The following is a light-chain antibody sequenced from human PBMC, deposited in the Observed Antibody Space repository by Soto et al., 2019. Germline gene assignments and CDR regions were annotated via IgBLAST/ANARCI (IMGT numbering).Light chain of an antibody. CDR1: QSVSSS. J-gene: IGKJ1*01. CDR2: GPS. CDR3: QPYGTSSWT. V-gene: IGKV3-15*01. Sequence: EIVMTQSPATLSVSPGERATLSCRASQSVSSSLAWYQQRPGQAPRLLIYGPSTRATGIPARFSGSGSGTEFTLTISRLEPEDFAVYYCQPYGTSSWTFGQGTKVDIK.